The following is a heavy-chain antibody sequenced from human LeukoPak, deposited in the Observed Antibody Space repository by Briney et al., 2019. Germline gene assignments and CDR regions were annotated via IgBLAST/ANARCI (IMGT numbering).Heavy chain of an antibody. CDR1: GGSFSGYY. V-gene: IGHV4-34*01. CDR2: INHSGST. CDR3: ARVIGDWFDP. Sequence: SETLSLTCAVYGGSFSGYYWSWIRQPPGKGLEWIGEINHSGSTNYNPSLKSRVTISVDTSKNQFSLKLSSVSAADTAMYYCARVIGDWFDPWGQGTLVTVSS. D-gene: IGHD1-26*01. J-gene: IGHJ5*02.